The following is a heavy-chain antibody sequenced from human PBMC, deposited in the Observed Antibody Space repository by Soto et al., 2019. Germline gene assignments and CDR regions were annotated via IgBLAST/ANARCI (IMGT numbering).Heavy chain of an antibody. CDR1: GFILSSYP. D-gene: IGHD3-22*01. Sequence: LSESGGDLLQPGGSLTLSCAASGFILSSYPMTWVRQAPGRGLEWVSSMYRAATSTSYADAVKGRFTTSRDDSQNTLFLHINTLRPEDTAVYFCARGGADHYENGMDVWGQGTTVIVSS. V-gene: IGHV3-23*05. CDR2: MYRAATST. CDR3: ARGGADHYENGMDV. J-gene: IGHJ6*02.